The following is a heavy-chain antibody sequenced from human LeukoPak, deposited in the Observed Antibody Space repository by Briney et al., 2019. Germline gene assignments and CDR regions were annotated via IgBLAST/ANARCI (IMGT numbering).Heavy chain of an antibody. CDR1: GYTFTSYD. Sequence: APVKVSCKASGYTFTSYDINWVRQATGQGLEWMGWMNPNSGNTGYAQKFQGRVTMTRNTSISTAYMELSSLRSEDTAVYYCARRVRYFDWLQKSGWFDPWGQGTLVTVPS. CDR3: ARRVRYFDWLQKSGWFDP. D-gene: IGHD3-9*01. V-gene: IGHV1-8*01. CDR2: MNPNSGNT. J-gene: IGHJ5*02.